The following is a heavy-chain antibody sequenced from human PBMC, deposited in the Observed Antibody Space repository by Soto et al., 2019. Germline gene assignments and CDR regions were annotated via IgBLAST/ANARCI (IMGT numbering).Heavy chain of an antibody. J-gene: IGHJ6*02. CDR2: ISAYNGNT. CDR3: ASGDVHYYGFHGMDL. V-gene: IGHV1-18*04. CDR1: GYTFTSYG. Sequence: QVQLVQSGAEVKKPGASVKVSCKASGYTFTSYGISWVRQAPGQGLEWMGWISAYNGNTNYALKLQGRVTMTTDTSTITAYMERSSLRSDDTAVYNCASGDVHYYGFHGMDLWGQGTTVPVSS. D-gene: IGHD3-10*01.